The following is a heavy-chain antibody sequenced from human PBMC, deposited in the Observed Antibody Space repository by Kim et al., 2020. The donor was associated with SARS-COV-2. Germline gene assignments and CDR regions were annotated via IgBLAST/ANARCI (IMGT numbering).Heavy chain of an antibody. J-gene: IGHJ4*02. Sequence: GGSLRLSCTASGFTFGDYAMSWVRQAPGKGLEWVGFIRSKAYGGTTEYAASVKGRFTISRDDSKSIAYLQMNSLKTEDTAVYYCNGNRDYGDYAYDYWGQGTLVTVSS. CDR3: NGNRDYGDYAYDY. V-gene: IGHV3-49*04. CDR1: GFTFGDYA. CDR2: IRSKAYGGTT. D-gene: IGHD4-17*01.